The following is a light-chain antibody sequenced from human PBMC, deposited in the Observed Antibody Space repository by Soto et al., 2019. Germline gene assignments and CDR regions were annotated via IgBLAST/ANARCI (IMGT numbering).Light chain of an antibody. CDR1: QSISSW. CDR3: QQFRT. Sequence: DIQMTQSPSTMSASVGDRVTITCRASQSISSWLAWYQQKTGKAPKLLIYDASTLESGVPSRFSGTGSGTELTLTISSLQPDDFATYYCQQFRTVGQGNKVDIK. V-gene: IGKV1-5*01. J-gene: IGKJ1*01. CDR2: DAS.